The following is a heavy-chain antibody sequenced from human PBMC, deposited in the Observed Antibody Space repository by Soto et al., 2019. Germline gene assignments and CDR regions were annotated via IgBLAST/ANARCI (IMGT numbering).Heavy chain of an antibody. J-gene: IGHJ2*01. CDR1: GYTFTSYY. V-gene: IGHV1-46*01. CDR3: ASGYCSSTICHNWYFDL. D-gene: IGHD2-2*03. CDR2: INPSGGST. Sequence: QVQLVQSGAEVKKPGASVKVSCKASGYTFTSYYMHWVRQAPGQGLEWMGIINPSGGSTSYAQKFQGRVTMTRDTSTSTVYMELSSLRSEDTAVYYCASGYCSSTICHNWYFDLWGRGTLVTVSS.